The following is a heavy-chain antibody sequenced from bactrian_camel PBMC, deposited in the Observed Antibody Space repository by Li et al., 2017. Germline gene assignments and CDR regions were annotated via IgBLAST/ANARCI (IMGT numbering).Heavy chain of an antibody. CDR3: AADSRRFMCGGSWLTYRNYEYEY. V-gene: IGHV3S1*01. CDR1: GFTFSSYW. J-gene: IGHJ4*01. Sequence: HVQLVESGGGLVPPGGSLKLSCAASGFTFSSYWMYWVRQAPGKGLEWVSSISISGGTIYYADSVKGRFTAFRDNAKNTLYLQMNSLKPEDTAMYYCAADSRRFMCGGSWLTYRNYEYEYWGQGTQVTVS. D-gene: IGHD6*01. CDR2: ISISGGTI.